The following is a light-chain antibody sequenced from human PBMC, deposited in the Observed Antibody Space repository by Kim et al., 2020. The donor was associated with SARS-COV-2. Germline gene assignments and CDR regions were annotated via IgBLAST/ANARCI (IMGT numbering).Light chain of an antibody. Sequence: SASLGDTLPITCRESQDIRNELAWYQQKPGRAPKILIYSASSLGGGVPSRFSGSGSGTHFTLTISSLQPEDFATYYCLQDKTYPYSFGQGTKLEI. CDR3: LQDKTYPYS. CDR1: QDIRNE. J-gene: IGKJ2*03. CDR2: SAS. V-gene: IGKV1-6*01.